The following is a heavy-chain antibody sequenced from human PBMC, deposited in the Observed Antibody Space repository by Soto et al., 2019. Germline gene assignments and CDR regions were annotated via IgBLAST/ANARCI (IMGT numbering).Heavy chain of an antibody. Sequence: PGGSLSLSCVASGFTFSSYGMHWVRQAPGKGLEWVAIISYDGSNTYYAESVKGRFTISRDNSKNTLYLQMNSLRAEDTSVYYCAKEGGLSGSYYISSSYYFDYWGQGTLVTVSS. J-gene: IGHJ4*02. CDR2: ISYDGSNT. D-gene: IGHD1-26*01. CDR3: AKEGGLSGSYYISSSYYFDY. V-gene: IGHV3-30*18. CDR1: GFTFSSYG.